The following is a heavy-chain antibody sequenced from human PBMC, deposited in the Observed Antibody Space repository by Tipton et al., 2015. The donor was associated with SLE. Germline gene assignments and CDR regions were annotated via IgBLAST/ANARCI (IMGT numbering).Heavy chain of an antibody. D-gene: IGHD2-21*01. CDR3: AKAVVGRNYHYGMDV. V-gene: IGHV4-59*01. CDR1: GGAISDYY. J-gene: IGHJ6*02. CDR2: VYYSAYYSGST. Sequence: TLSLTCTVSGGAISDYYWSWIRQAPGKGLEWIGSVYYSAYYSGSTNYNPSLKGRVTMSLDRSKNTVFLQMNSLRGDDTAVYYCAKAVVGRNYHYGMDVWGQGTTVNVSS.